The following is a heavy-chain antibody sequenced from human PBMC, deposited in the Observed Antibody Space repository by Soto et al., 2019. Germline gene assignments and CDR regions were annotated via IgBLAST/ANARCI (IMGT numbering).Heavy chain of an antibody. CDR1: GGSFSGYY. CDR3: ARHGGYYFDY. Sequence: PSETLSLTCAVYGGSFSGYYWSWIRQPPGKGLEWIGELYQGLSIVYNPSLESRVTISGDSSKNQFSLKLRSVTAADTAIYYCARHGGYYFDYWGQGTLVNVSS. CDR2: LYQGLSI. J-gene: IGHJ4*02. V-gene: IGHV4-34*01.